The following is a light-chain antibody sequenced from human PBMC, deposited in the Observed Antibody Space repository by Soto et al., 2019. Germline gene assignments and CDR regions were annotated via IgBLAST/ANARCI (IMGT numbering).Light chain of an antibody. V-gene: IGLV1-47*01. CDR1: SSNLGSNY. J-gene: IGLJ2*01. CDR2: RND. Sequence: QSVLTQPPSASGTPGQRVTLSCSGSSSNLGSNYVYWYQQLPGSAPKLLIYRNDQRPSGVPDRFSASKSGTAASLAISGLRSEDEADYHCAAWDDSLSAVVFGGGTKLTVL. CDR3: AAWDDSLSAVV.